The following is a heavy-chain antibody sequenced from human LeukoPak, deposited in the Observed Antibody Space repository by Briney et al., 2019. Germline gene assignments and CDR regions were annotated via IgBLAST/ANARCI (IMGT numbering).Heavy chain of an antibody. CDR3: ASHVPPRGIRSFNWFDP. CDR1: GGSTTSYY. Sequence: PSETLSLTCTVSGGSTTSYYWNWIRQRPGKGLEWIGNIYYSGGTNYNPSLKSRVTISIDTSKNQFSLKLSSVTAADAAVYYCASHVPPRGIRSFNWFDPWGQGTLVTVHS. D-gene: IGHD6-13*01. V-gene: IGHV4-59*08. J-gene: IGHJ5*02. CDR2: IYYSGGT.